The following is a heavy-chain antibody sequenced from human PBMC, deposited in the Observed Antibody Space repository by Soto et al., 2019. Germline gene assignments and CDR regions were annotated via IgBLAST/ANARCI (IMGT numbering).Heavy chain of an antibody. D-gene: IGHD3-10*01. Sequence: ESLKVSCQTAGYTFTNCWIALVRQMSGKGLEWVGVIYPDDADTTYGPTFQGQVTISADKSLNTDYLQWTSLEVSDTAMYFYARSIYGTGGYYSDDWGQGTPVTVSS. J-gene: IGHJ4*02. V-gene: IGHV5-51*01. CDR3: ARSIYGTGGYYSDD. CDR1: GYTFTNCW. CDR2: IYPDDADT.